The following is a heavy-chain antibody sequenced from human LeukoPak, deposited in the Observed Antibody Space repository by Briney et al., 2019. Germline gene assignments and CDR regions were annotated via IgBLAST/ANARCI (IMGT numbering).Heavy chain of an antibody. CDR3: AKDEAMVRGVRIFDY. CDR1: GFTFSSYA. Sequence: PGGSLRLSCAASGFTFSSYAMSWVRQAPGKGLEWVSAISGSGGSTYYADSVKGRFTISRDNSKNTLYLQMNSLRAEDTAVYYCAKDEAMVRGVRIFDYWGQGTLVTVSS. J-gene: IGHJ4*02. D-gene: IGHD3-10*01. CDR2: ISGSGGST. V-gene: IGHV3-23*01.